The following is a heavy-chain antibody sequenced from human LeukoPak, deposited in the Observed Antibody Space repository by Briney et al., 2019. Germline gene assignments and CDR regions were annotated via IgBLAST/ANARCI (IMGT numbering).Heavy chain of an antibody. Sequence: GRCLRLSCAVSGFTVSIKYMSSVSQAPGKGREWHSVIYAGGNRYYEDSVKGRFTNSKDNSKYALYLQVDNLRPEDTAMYYCASPQTISSFYAFDIWGQRTMVNVSS. CDR3: ASPQTISSFYAFDI. J-gene: IGHJ3*02. V-gene: IGHV3-66*02. CDR1: GFTVSIKY. CDR2: IYAGGNR. D-gene: IGHD6-6*01.